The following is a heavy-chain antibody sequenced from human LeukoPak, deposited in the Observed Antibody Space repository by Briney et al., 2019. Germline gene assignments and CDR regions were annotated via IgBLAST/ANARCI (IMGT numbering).Heavy chain of an antibody. CDR2: IVPKSGGT. Sequence: ASVKVSCKTSGDTFRDYSIHWVRQAPGQGLEWMGWIVPKSGGTNYAQKFQGRVTMTRDTSINTAYLDLRSLRSDDTAVYYCARVWRCADGVCPDVFESWGQGTLVTVSS. J-gene: IGHJ4*02. CDR3: ARVWRCADGVCPDVFES. D-gene: IGHD2-8*01. V-gene: IGHV1-2*02. CDR1: GDTFRDYS.